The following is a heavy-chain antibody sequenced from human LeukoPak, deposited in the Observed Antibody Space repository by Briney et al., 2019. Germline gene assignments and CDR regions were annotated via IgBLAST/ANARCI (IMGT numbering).Heavy chain of an antibody. CDR1: GGSISSGRYC. D-gene: IGHD5-12*01. CDR3: ARGGSGYDGKLDY. Sequence: PSETLSLTCTVSGGSISSGRYCWSWIRQPAGKGLEWIGHIHTSGNTNYNPSLKSRLTISVDTSKNQFSLKLSSVTAADTAVYYCARGGSGYDGKLDYWGQGTLVTVSS. CDR2: IHTSGNT. V-gene: IGHV4-61*09. J-gene: IGHJ4*02.